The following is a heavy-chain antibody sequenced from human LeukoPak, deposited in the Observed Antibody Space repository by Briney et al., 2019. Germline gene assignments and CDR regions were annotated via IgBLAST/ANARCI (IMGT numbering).Heavy chain of an antibody. CDR3: ARGMLMSATLFDY. J-gene: IGHJ4*02. V-gene: IGHV1-2*02. CDR1: GYTFTGYY. CDR2: INPNSGGT. Sequence: ASVKVSCKASGYTFTGYYMHWVRQAPGQGLEWMGWINPNSGGTNYAQKFQGRVTMTRDTSISTAYMELSRLRSDDTAVYYCARGMLMSATLFDYWGQGTLVTVSP. D-gene: IGHD2-15*01.